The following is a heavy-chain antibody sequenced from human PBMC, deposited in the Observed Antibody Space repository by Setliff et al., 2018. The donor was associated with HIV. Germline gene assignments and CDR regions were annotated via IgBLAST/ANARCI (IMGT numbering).Heavy chain of an antibody. CDR3: ARDRHHYDSSGFDAFDL. D-gene: IGHD3-22*01. V-gene: IGHV1-69*13. Sequence: SVKVSCKASGGTFSNYAFSWVRQAPGQGLEWMGGIIPLFGTANYAQNFQGRVTITADASTSTAYMELSSLRSEDTAVYYCARDRHHYDSSGFDAFDLWGQGTMVTVSS. CDR2: IIPLFGTA. J-gene: IGHJ3*01. CDR1: GGTFSNYA.